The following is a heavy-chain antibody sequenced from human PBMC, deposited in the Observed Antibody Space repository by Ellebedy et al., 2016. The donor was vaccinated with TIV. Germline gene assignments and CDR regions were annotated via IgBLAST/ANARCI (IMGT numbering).Heavy chain of an antibody. J-gene: IGHJ4*02. V-gene: IGHV1-18*04. CDR3: ARDYGVATLVANFDY. CDR1: GYPFTSYG. CDR2: ISPFNGDT. Sequence: AASVKVSCKATGYPFTSYGISWVRQAPGQGLEWMGWISPFNGDTKFAQKFQDRVTMTTDTSTTTVNMDLRSLRSDDTVVYYCARDYGVATLVANFDYWGQGTQVTVSS. D-gene: IGHD5-12*01.